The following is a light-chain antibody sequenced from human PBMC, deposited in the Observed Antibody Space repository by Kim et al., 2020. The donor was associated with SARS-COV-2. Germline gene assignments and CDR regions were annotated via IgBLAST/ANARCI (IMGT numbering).Light chain of an antibody. CDR3: QTWDSTTWV. CDR2: QDK. V-gene: IGLV3-1*01. CDR1: KLGDRY. Sequence: VSPGQTASITCSGDKLGDRYTCWYHQKPGQSPVLVIYQDKRRPSGIPERFSGSNSGNTATLTISGTQAMDEADYYCQTWDSTTWVFGGGTKLTVL. J-gene: IGLJ3*02.